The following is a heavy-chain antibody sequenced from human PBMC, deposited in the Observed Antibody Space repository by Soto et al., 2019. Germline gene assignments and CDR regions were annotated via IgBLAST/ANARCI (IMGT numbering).Heavy chain of an antibody. Sequence: QVQLVQSGAEVKKPGASVKVSCKASGYTFTSYGISWVRQAPGQGLEWMGWISAYNGNTNYAQKLQGRVTMTQDNPTRTADMELRSLRADDTAVYYCARVSGIVVVVAAIEIDYWGQGTLVTVSS. CDR2: ISAYNGNT. V-gene: IGHV1-18*01. D-gene: IGHD2-15*01. CDR3: ARVSGIVVVVAAIEIDY. J-gene: IGHJ4*02. CDR1: GYTFTSYG.